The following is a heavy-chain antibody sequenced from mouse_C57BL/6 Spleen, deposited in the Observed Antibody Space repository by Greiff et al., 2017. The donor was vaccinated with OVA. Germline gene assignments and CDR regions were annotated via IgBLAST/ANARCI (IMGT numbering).Heavy chain of an antibody. CDR1: GYTFTSYW. J-gene: IGHJ2*01. CDR3: AREGDGEGYFDY. Sequence: QVHVKQPGAELVRPGSSVKLSCKASGYTFTSYWMDWVKQRPGQGLEWIGNIYPSDSETHYNQKFKDKATLTVDKSSSTAYMQLSSLTSEDSAVYYCAREGDGEGYFDYWGQGTTLTVSS. D-gene: IGHD2-3*01. CDR2: IYPSDSET. V-gene: IGHV1-61*01.